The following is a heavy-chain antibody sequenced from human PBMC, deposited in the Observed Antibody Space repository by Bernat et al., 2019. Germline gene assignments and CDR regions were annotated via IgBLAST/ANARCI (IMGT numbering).Heavy chain of an antibody. J-gene: IGHJ4*02. V-gene: IGHV4-39*01. Sequence: QLQLQESGPGLVKPSETLSLTCTVSGGSISSSSYYWGWIRQPPGKGLEGIGSIYYSGSTYYNPSLKSRVTISVDTSKNQFSLKLSSVTAADTAVYYCAAYDFWSGYYENDYWGQGTLVTVSS. CDR3: AAYDFWSGYYENDY. CDR2: IYYSGST. D-gene: IGHD3-3*01. CDR1: GGSISSSSYY.